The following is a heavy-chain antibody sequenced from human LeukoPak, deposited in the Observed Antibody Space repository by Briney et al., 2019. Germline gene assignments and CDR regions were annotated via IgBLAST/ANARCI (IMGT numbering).Heavy chain of an antibody. CDR2: ISGYNGNT. V-gene: IGHV1-18*01. D-gene: IGHD6-13*01. CDR3: AREEGAPIAAANI. Sequence: ASVKVSCKASGYTFTTYTTTWVRQAPGQGLEWMGWISGYNGNTNYAQKFQGRVTMTTDTSTSTAYMELRSLRSDDTAVYYCAREEGAPIAAANIWGLGTMVTVSS. CDR1: GYTFTTYT. J-gene: IGHJ3*02.